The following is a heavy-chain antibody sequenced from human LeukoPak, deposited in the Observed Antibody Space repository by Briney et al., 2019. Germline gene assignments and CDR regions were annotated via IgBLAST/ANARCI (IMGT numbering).Heavy chain of an antibody. V-gene: IGHV1-2*02. J-gene: IGHJ3*02. Sequence: ASVKVSCKASGYTFTDYFMHWVRQAPGQGLEWMGWINPNSGGTNFAQKFQGRVTMTRDTSTSTVYMELSSLKSEDTAVYYCARVRDGYNDAYDIWGQGTMVTVSS. CDR2: INPNSGGT. CDR3: ARVRDGYNDAYDI. D-gene: IGHD5-24*01. CDR1: GYTFTDYF.